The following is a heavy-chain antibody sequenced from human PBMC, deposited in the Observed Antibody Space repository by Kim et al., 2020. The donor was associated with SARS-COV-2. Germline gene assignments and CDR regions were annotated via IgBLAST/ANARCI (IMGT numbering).Heavy chain of an antibody. D-gene: IGHD1-26*01. CDR2: MYYSGST. CDR3: ARRRGTYSDY. V-gene: IGHV4-39*01. Sequence: SETLSLTCTVSGGSISSNSYYWGWIRQPPGKGLEWIGSMYYSGSTYYNPSLKSRVTISVDTSKNQFSLKVSSVTAADTAVDYCARRRGTYSDYWGQGTLVTVSS. J-gene: IGHJ4*02. CDR1: GGSISSNSYY.